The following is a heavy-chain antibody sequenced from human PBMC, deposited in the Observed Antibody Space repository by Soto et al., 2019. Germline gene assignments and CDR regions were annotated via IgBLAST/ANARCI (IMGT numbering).Heavy chain of an antibody. D-gene: IGHD5-12*01. CDR3: ARAPTITTIFDY. V-gene: IGHV3-66*01. CDR2: IYNDGTT. CDR1: GFTVRDNY. J-gene: IGHJ4*02. Sequence: GGSLRLSCALSGFTVRDNYMSWVRQAPGMGLEWVSIIYNDGTTLYADSVKGRFTISRDDSKNTLYLQMDSLRAEDTAVYYCARAPTITTIFDYWGQGTLVTVSS.